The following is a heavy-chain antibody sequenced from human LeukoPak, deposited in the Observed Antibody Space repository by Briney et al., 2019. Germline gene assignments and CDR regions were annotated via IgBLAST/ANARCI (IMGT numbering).Heavy chain of an antibody. CDR3: ARVYGGYSYGTFDY. D-gene: IGHD5-18*01. J-gene: IGHJ4*02. CDR1: GYSISSSNW. V-gene: IGHV4-28*03. CDR2: IYYSGST. Sequence: PSETLSLTCAVSGYSISSSNWWGWVRQPPGKDLEWIGYIYYSGSTYYNPSLKSRVTISVDTSKNQFSLKLSSMTAADTAVYYCARVYGGYSYGTFDYWGQGTLVTVSS.